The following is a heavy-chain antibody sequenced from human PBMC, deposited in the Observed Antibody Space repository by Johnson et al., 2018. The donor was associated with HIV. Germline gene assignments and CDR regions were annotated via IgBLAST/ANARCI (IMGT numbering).Heavy chain of an antibody. V-gene: IGHV3-30*18. Sequence: QVQLVESGGGVVQPGRSLRLSCAASGFTFSSYGMSWVRQAPGKGLEWVAVISYDGSNKYYADSVKGRFTISRDNSKNTLYLQMNSLRGDDTAVYYCAKDPTDFGADWAFDIWGQGTMVTVSS. CDR2: ISYDGSNK. CDR3: AKDPTDFGADWAFDI. CDR1: GFTFSSYG. D-gene: IGHD3-10*01. J-gene: IGHJ3*02.